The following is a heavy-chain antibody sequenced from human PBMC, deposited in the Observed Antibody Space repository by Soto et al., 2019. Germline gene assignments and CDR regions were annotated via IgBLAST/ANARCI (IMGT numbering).Heavy chain of an antibody. CDR3: AKGRAHYDSSGLD. Sequence: ASVKVSCKASGYTFTSYAMHWVRQAPGQRLEWMGWIDTGNGNTKYSQKFQDRITITRDTSARTAYIELNNLRSGDTAVYYCAKGRAHYDSSGLDSGQGTFVTVSS. D-gene: IGHD3-22*01. CDR2: IDTGNGNT. J-gene: IGHJ4*02. V-gene: IGHV1-3*04. CDR1: GYTFTSYA.